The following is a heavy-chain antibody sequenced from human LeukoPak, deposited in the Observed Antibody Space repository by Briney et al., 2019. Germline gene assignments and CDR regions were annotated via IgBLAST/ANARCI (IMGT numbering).Heavy chain of an antibody. Sequence: GGSLRLSCAASGFIFTNYFMSWVRQVPGKGLMWVSRINGDGNNVNYADSVKGRFTISRDNAKNTLHLQMNSLRAEDTAVYYCAAGPAGNGHLSSYWGQGTRVTVSS. J-gene: IGHJ4*02. CDR2: INGDGNNV. V-gene: IGHV3-74*01. CDR1: GFIFTNYF. CDR3: AAGPAGNGHLSSY. D-gene: IGHD1-1*01.